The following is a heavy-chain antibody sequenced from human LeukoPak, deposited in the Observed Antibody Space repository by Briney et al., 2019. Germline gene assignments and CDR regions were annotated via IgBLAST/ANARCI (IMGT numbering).Heavy chain of an antibody. CDR3: AREVGMGITIFGVVNDAFDI. CDR1: GFTFSDYY. CDR2: ISSSGSTI. D-gene: IGHD3-3*01. J-gene: IGHJ3*02. Sequence: GGSLRLSCASSGFTFSDYYMSWIRQVPGKGLEWVSYISSSGSTIYYADSVKGRFTISRDNAKNSLYLQMNSLRAEDTAVYYCAREVGMGITIFGVVNDAFDIWGQGTMVTVSS. V-gene: IGHV3-11*04.